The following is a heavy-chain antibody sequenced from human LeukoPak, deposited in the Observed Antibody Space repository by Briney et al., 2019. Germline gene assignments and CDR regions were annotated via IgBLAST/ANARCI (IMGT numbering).Heavy chain of an antibody. Sequence: GGSLRLSCAASGFTFSSYWMSRVRQAPGKGLEWVANIKQDGSDKYYVDSVKGRFTISRDNAKTSLYLQMNSLRAEDTAVYYCARLYYYGSGSYNRPFDYWGQGTLVTVSS. D-gene: IGHD3-10*01. CDR1: GFTFSSYW. CDR2: IKQDGSDK. J-gene: IGHJ4*02. V-gene: IGHV3-7*02. CDR3: ARLYYYGSGSYNRPFDY.